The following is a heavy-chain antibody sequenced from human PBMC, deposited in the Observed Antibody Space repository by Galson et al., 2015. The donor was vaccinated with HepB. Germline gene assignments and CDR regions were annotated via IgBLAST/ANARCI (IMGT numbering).Heavy chain of an antibody. CDR1: GFTFSSYA. J-gene: IGHJ6*02. Sequence: SLRLSCAASGFTFSSYAMHWVRQAPGKGLEWVAVISYDGSNKYYADSVKGRFTISRDNSKNTLYLQMNSLRAEDTAVYYCARELVVVAATPLLYYYGMDVWGQGTTVTVSS. D-gene: IGHD2-15*01. CDR3: ARELVVVAATPLLYYYGMDV. V-gene: IGHV3-30-3*01. CDR2: ISYDGSNK.